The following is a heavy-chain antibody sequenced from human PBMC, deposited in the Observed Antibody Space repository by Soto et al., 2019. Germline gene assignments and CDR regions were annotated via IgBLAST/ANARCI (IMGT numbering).Heavy chain of an antibody. D-gene: IGHD3-22*01. CDR1: GGIFSSYA. CDR2: IIPIFGTA. V-gene: IGHV1-69*01. J-gene: IGHJ4*02. CDR3: ARGVSGYVWFNEF. Sequence: QEQLVQSGAEEKKTGSSVKVSCKASGGIFSSYAISWVRQAPGQGLEWMGGIIPIFGTANYAQKFQGRVTITADESTNTAYMDLSSLKSEDTAIYYCARGVSGYVWFNEFWGQGTLVTVSS.